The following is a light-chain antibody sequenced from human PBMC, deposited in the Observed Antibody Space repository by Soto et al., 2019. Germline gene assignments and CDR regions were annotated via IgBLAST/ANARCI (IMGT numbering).Light chain of an antibody. CDR2: GAS. Sequence: IQLTQSPSSLSASVGDRATITCRASQGIRNYLAWYQQEPGKAPKLLIYGASTSQSGVPSRFSGSGSGTDLTLTSSSLQPDDVANYYWQQLNSNPLFGPGTKVEIK. CDR3: QQLNSNPL. V-gene: IGKV1-9*01. CDR1: QGIRNY. J-gene: IGKJ3*01.